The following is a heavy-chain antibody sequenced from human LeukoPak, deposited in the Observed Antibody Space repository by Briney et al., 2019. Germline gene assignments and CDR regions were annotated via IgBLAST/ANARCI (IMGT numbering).Heavy chain of an antibody. V-gene: IGHV5-10-1*01. J-gene: IGHJ3*02. CDR1: GYSFTNYW. CDR3: ARLPKYYYDESVASASFDI. D-gene: IGHD3-22*01. CDR2: IDPSDTYT. Sequence: GESLKISCKGSGYSFTNYWINWVRQMPGKGLEWVGRIDPSDTYTNYSPSLQGHVTISADNSIATASLQWSRLRASDTAIYYCARLPKYYYDESVASASFDIWGQGTMVTVSS.